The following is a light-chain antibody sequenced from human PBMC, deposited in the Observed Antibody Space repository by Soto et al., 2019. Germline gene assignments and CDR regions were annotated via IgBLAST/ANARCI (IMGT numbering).Light chain of an antibody. Sequence: DIQMTQSPSTLSASVGDRVTITCRSSQSISSWLAWYQKKPGKAPKLLIYKSSSLESGVPSRFSGSGSGTEFTLTTSSLQPDDFATYYCQQYSSYSWTFGQGTKVEI. CDR1: QSISSW. CDR3: QQYSSYSWT. CDR2: KSS. V-gene: IGKV1-5*03. J-gene: IGKJ1*01.